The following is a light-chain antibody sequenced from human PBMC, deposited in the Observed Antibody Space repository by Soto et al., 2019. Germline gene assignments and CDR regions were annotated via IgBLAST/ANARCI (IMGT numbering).Light chain of an antibody. CDR3: QKYNNWPQT. J-gene: IGKJ1*01. Sequence: EIVLTQSPGTLSLSPGERATLSCRASQSVSNFLAWYLQGPGQAPRLLIFDASKRAAGVPARFSGSGSGTEFTLTISSLQSEDFAVYYCQKYNNWPQTFGQGTKVDI. CDR1: QSVSNF. V-gene: IGKV3D-15*01. CDR2: DAS.